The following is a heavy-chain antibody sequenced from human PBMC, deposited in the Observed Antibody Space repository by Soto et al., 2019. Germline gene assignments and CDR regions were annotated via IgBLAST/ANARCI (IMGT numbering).Heavy chain of an antibody. V-gene: IGHV1-3*01. CDR2: INAGNDDT. Sequence: QVQLVQSGAEVKKPGASVKVSCKASGYTFRNHGMHWVRQAPGQRLEWMGRINAGNDDTENSQKFQGRVTITRDTSANTAYMELSSLRSEDTAVYFCARDRYELNHVGYYYGMDVWCQGTTVTVSS. J-gene: IGHJ6*02. CDR1: GYTFRNHG. CDR3: ARDRYELNHVGYYYGMDV. D-gene: IGHD1-26*01.